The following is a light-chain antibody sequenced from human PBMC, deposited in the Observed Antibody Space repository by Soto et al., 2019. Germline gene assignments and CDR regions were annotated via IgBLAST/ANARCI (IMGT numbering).Light chain of an antibody. V-gene: IGLV4-69*01. CDR1: SGHSSYA. J-gene: IGLJ1*01. CDR2: LNSDGSH. Sequence: QLVLTQSPSASASLGASVKLTCTLSSGHSSYAIAWHQQQPEKGPRYLMKLNSDGSHSKGDGIPDRFSGSSSGAERYLTIPGLQSEDEADYYCQTWGTGIRVFGTGTKLTVL. CDR3: QTWGTGIRV.